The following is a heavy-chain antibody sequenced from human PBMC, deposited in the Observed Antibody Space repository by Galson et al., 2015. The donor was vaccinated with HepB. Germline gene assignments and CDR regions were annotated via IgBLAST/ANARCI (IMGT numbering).Heavy chain of an antibody. D-gene: IGHD6-19*01. CDR3: ARARIAVAGFDY. Sequence: SLRLSCAASGFTFSTYWMHWARQAPGKGLVWVSRINSDGSSTTYADSVKGRFTISRDNAKNTLYLQMNSLRAEDTAVYYCARARIAVAGFDYWGQGTLVTVSS. CDR1: GFTFSTYW. J-gene: IGHJ4*02. CDR2: INSDGSST. V-gene: IGHV3-74*01.